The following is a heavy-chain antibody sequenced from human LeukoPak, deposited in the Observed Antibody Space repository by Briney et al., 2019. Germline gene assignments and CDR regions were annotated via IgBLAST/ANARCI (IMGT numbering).Heavy chain of an antibody. CDR2: IYYSGST. CDR1: GGSISSSSYY. Sequence: PSETLSLTCTVSGGSISSSSYYWGWIRQPPGKGLEWIGSIYYSGSTYYNPSLKSRVTISVDTSKNQFSLKLSSVTAADTAVYCANALWLVRFDYWGQGTLVTVSS. V-gene: IGHV4-39*01. CDR3: ANALWLVRFDY. J-gene: IGHJ4*02. D-gene: IGHD6-19*01.